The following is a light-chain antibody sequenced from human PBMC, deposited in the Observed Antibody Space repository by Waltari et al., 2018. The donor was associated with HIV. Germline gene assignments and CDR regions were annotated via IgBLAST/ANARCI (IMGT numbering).Light chain of an antibody. J-gene: IGKJ1*01. CDR3: QQYNNWWT. V-gene: IGKV3-15*01. CDR2: DAS. CDR1: QSVRSN. Sequence: EIVMTQSPATLSVSQGERATLSCRASQSVRSNLAWYQQKPGQAPRLLIYDASTRATGIPARFSGSGSGTEFSLTISSLQSEDFAVYYCQQYNNWWTFGQGTKVEIK.